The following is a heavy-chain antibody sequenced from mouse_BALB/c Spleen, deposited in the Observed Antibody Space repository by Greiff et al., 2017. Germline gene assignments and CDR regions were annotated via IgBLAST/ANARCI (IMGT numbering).Heavy chain of an antibody. D-gene: IGHD1-1*01. J-gene: IGHJ4*01. V-gene: IGHV1S127*01. Sequence: QVHVKQSGPQLVRPGASVKISCKASGYSFTSYWMHWVKQRPGQGLEWIGMIDPSDSETRLNQKFKDKATLTVDKSSSTAYMQLSSPTSEDSAVYYCARGGSNAMDYWGQGTSVTVSS. CDR1: GYSFTSYW. CDR3: ARGGSNAMDY. CDR2: IDPSDSET.